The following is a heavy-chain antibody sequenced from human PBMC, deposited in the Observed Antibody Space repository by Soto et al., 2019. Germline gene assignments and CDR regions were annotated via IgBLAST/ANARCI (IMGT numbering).Heavy chain of an antibody. V-gene: IGHV3-48*02. CDR2: IGSSGATR. D-gene: IGHD6-19*01. CDR1: GVTFSSCA. Sequence: PGGSLRLSCADSGVTFSSCAVSWVRQAPGKGLEWVAHIGSSGATRYYADSVKGRFTISRDNAKTSLYLQMDSLRNEDTAVYYCARFFGSGFDYWGQGTLVTVSS. CDR3: ARFFGSGFDY. J-gene: IGHJ4*02.